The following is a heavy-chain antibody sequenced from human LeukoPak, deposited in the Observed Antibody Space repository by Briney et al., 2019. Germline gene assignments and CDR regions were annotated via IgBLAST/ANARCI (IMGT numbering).Heavy chain of an antibody. J-gene: IGHJ4*02. Sequence: GGSLRLSCAASRFTFSSYGMHWIRQAPGKGLEWVSGINWNGGSTGYADSVKGRFTISRDNAKNSLYLQINSLRAEDTALYYCARSAVRAVAGRGDYWGQGTLVTVSS. CDR3: ARSAVRAVAGRGDY. V-gene: IGHV3-20*04. CDR1: RFTFSSYG. D-gene: IGHD6-19*01. CDR2: INWNGGST.